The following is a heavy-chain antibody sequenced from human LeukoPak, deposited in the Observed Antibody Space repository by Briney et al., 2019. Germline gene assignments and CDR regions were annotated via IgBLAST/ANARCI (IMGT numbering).Heavy chain of an antibody. CDR3: ARVTANYASWLDP. D-gene: IGHD2-2*01. V-gene: IGHV1-2*02. J-gene: IGHJ5*02. Sequence: ASVNVSCKASGYTLTDHYIHCGGRAPGQPLEGMVWLNPKSGGTNYAQNSQRRVTMTRDTSINTAYMDLSRLTFDDTGVYYGARVTANYASWLDPWGQGTLVTVSS. CDR1: GYTLTDHY. CDR2: LNPKSGGT.